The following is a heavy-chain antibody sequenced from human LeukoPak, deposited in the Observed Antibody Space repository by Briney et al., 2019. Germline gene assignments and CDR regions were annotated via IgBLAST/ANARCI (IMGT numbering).Heavy chain of an antibody. V-gene: IGHV3-15*01. Sequence: GGSLRLPCVASGFTFSEAWMSWVRQAPGKGLEWIGRIKTKTEGGTTDYTAPVKGRFTISREDSKNMLYLQMNSLKTEDTAVYYCTTARVGYWGQGTLVTVSS. CDR1: GFTFSEAW. J-gene: IGHJ4*02. D-gene: IGHD3-16*01. CDR3: TTARVGY. CDR2: IKTKTEGGTT.